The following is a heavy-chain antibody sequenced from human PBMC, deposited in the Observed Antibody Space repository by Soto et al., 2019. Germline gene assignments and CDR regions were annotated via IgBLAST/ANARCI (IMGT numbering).Heavy chain of an antibody. J-gene: IGHJ4*02. CDR1: GFNFSDHY. CDR2: ISGSSRYT. V-gene: IGHV3-11*06. D-gene: IGHD6-19*01. CDR3: ARHTSGWHYYDY. Sequence: PAGSLRLSCAASGFNFSDHYMNWIRQAPGKGLEWVSYISGSSRYTNFADSVKGRFTISRDNAKNSLYLQMNSLRAEDTAVYYCARHTSGWHYYDYWGQGTPVTVSS.